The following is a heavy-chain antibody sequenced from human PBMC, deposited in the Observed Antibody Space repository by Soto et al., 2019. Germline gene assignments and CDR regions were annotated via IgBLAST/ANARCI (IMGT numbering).Heavy chain of an antibody. CDR3: ARGRGKRVVPADISPLPGAFDI. D-gene: IGHD2-2*02. V-gene: IGHV4-34*01. CDR1: GGSFSGYY. J-gene: IGHJ3*02. Sequence: PSETLSLTCAVYGGSFSGYYWSWIRQPPGKGLEWIGEINHSGSTNYNPSLKSRVTISVDTSKNQFSLKLSSVTAADTAVYYCARGRGKRVVPADISPLPGAFDIWGQGTMVTV. CDR2: INHSGST.